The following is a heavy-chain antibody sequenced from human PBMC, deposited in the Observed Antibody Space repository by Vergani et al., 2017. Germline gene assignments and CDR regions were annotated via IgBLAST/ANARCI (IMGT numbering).Heavy chain of an antibody. Sequence: EVQLVESGGGLVKPGGSLRLSCTASGFTFSIYNMNWVRQAPGKGLEWVSSISSSSSYIYYADSVKGRFTISRDNAKNSLYLQMNSLRAEDTAVYYCARGGDTTFGWYYYYYYYVDVWGKGTTVTFSS. CDR1: GFTFSIYN. CDR3: ARGGDTTFGWYYYYYYYVDV. CDR2: ISSSSSYI. D-gene: IGHD2/OR15-2a*01. J-gene: IGHJ6*03. V-gene: IGHV3-21*01.